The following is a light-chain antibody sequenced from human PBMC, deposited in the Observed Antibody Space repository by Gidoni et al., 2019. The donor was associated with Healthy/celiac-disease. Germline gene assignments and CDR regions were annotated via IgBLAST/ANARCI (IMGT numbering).Light chain of an antibody. V-gene: IGKV1-27*01. CDR3: QKYNSAPHT. CDR2: AAS. J-gene: IGKJ4*01. CDR1: QGISNY. Sequence: DIQMTQYPSSLSASVGDRVTITCRASQGISNYLAWYQQKPGKVPKLLIYAASTLQSGVPARFSGSGSGTDFTLTISSLQPEDGATYYCQKYNSAPHTFGGGTKVEIK.